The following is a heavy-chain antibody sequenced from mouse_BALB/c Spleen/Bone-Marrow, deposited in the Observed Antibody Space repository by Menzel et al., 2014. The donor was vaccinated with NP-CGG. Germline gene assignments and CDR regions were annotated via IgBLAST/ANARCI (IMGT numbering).Heavy chain of an antibody. J-gene: IGHJ2*01. CDR3: ARGGNWEDFDY. CDR1: GFTFSSFG. CDR2: ISSGSSTI. D-gene: IGHD4-1*01. Sequence: EVKLMESGGGLVQPGGPRKLSCAASGFTFSSFGMHWVRQAPERGLELVAYISSGSSTIFYADTVKGRFTISRDNPKNTLFLQMTSLRSEDTAMYYCARGGNWEDFDYWGQGTTLTVSS. V-gene: IGHV5-17*02.